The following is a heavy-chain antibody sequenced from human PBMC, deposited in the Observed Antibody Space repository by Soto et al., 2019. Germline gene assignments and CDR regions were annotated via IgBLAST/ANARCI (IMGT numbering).Heavy chain of an antibody. CDR3: ARYFRGSGRYFFDY. J-gene: IGHJ4*02. Sequence: LRLSCVASGFTFISSFMGWVRQAPGKGLEWVANINQDGGGTYYVDSVEGRFTISRDNAKDSLYLQMNSLRGEDTAVYYCARYFRGSGRYFFDYWGQGTLVTVSS. V-gene: IGHV3-7*03. CDR2: INQDGGGT. CDR1: GFTFISSF. D-gene: IGHD6-19*01.